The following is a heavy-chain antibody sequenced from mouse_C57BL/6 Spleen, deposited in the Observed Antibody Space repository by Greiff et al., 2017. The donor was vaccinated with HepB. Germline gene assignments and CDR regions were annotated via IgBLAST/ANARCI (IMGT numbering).Heavy chain of an antibody. CDR1: GYAFSSSW. Sequence: VQLQQSGPELVKPGASVKISCKASGYAFSSSWMNWVKQRPGKGLEWIGRIYPGDGDTNYNGKLKGKATLTADKSSSTAYMQLSSLTSEDSAVYFCARGSYEAMDYWGQGTSVTVSS. V-gene: IGHV1-82*01. J-gene: IGHJ4*01. CDR2: IYPGDGDT. D-gene: IGHD1-1*01. CDR3: ARGSYEAMDY.